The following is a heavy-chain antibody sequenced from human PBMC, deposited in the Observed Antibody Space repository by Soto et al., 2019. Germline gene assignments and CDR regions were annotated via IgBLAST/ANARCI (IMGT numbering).Heavy chain of an antibody. Sequence: QVQLVQSGAEVKKPGASVKVSCKASGYTFTSYGISWVRQAPGQGLEWMGWISAYNGNTNYAQKLQGRVTMTTDTSASTAYMELRSLRSDDTAVYYCAGEGGVAAAGTGGPYYYYYGMDVWGQGTTVTVSS. CDR2: ISAYNGNT. D-gene: IGHD6-13*01. J-gene: IGHJ6*02. CDR3: AGEGGVAAAGTGGPYYYYYGMDV. CDR1: GYTFTSYG. V-gene: IGHV1-18*01.